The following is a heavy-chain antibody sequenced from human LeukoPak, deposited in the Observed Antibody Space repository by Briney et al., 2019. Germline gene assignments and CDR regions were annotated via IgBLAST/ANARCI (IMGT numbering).Heavy chain of an antibody. CDR2: ISGNGDKP. CDR1: GFTFSSYA. V-gene: IGHV3-64*01. J-gene: IGHJ1*01. D-gene: IGHD6-19*01. Sequence: GGSLRLSCAASGFTFSSYAMHWVRQAPGKGPEYVAAISGNGDKPHYGSSLQVRFTVSRDKTNNTLYLQMGSLRTEDMAVYYCARAPPLERIGWYGEDEFRGQGTLVTVSS. CDR3: ARAPPLERIGWYGEDEF.